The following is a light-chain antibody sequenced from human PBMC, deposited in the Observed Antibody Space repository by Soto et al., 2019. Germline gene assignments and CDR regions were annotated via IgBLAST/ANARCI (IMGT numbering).Light chain of an antibody. CDR3: QQYNSYPYS. CDR1: QGISTW. V-gene: IGKV1D-16*01. CDR2: AAS. Sequence: DIQMTQSPSSLSASVGDRVTITCRASQGISTWLAWYQQKPDKAPKSLIYAASILQSGVPSRFSGSGSGTDFTLTINSLQPEDFATYYCQQYNSYPYSFGQGTKLEIK. J-gene: IGKJ2*01.